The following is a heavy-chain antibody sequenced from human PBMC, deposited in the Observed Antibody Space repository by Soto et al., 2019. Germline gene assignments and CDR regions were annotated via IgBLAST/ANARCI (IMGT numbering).Heavy chain of an antibody. V-gene: IGHV1-69*01. J-gene: IGHJ6*02. CDR3: ARGFPMEVAATRGYYSGMDV. Sequence: QVQLVQSGAEVKKPGSSVKVSCKASGGTFSSYAISWVRQAPGQGLEWMGGISPIFGTANYAQKFQGRVTITADESTSSDYMEVSSLRSEDTAVYYCARGFPMEVAATRGYYSGMDVWGQGTTVTVSS. CDR1: GGTFSSYA. CDR2: ISPIFGTA. D-gene: IGHD2-15*01.